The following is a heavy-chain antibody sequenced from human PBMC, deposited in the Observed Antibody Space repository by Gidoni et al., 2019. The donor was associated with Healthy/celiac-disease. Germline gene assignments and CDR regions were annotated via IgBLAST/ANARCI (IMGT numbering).Heavy chain of an antibody. CDR1: GFTFSRYA. D-gene: IGHD2-2*01. Sequence: QVQLVESGGGVVQPGRSLRLSCAASGFTFSRYAMPWVRQAPGKGLEWVAVISYDGSNKYYADSVKGRFTISRDNSKNTLYLQMNSLRAEDTAVYYCARDGVDIVVVPAAGGYYYMDVWGKGTTVTVSS. CDR2: ISYDGSNK. CDR3: ARDGVDIVVVPAAGGYYYMDV. V-gene: IGHV3-30-3*01. J-gene: IGHJ6*03.